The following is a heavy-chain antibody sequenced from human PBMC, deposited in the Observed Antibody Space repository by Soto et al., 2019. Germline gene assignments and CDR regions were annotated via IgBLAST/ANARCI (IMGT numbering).Heavy chain of an antibody. CDR1: GYTFTRYG. CDR3: ARDPPGLYQFDY. J-gene: IGHJ4*02. Sequence: QVQLVQSGAEVKKPGASVKVSCKASGYTFTRYGISWVRQAPGQGLEWMGWINLNNGKIDYQRRLQGRVTMTTDTYTTTVYMELRNLRPDDTAMYYCARDPPGLYQFDYWGQGTLVTVSS. D-gene: IGHD3-16*02. CDR2: INLNNGKI. V-gene: IGHV1-18*04.